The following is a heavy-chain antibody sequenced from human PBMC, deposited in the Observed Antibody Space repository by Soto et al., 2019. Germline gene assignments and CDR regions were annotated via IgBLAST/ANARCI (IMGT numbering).Heavy chain of an antibody. V-gene: IGHV1-8*01. CDR3: ARVSFNALLRFPFDL. D-gene: IGHD5-12*01. Sequence: QVQLVQSGAEVKKPGASVKVSCKASGYSFTSYDVNWVRQASGQGLEWMGWMNPNSGSTVIAQKFQGRVTMTRDSSISTAYMELSSLRPDDSAIYYCARVSFNALLRFPFDLWGQGTEVNVSS. CDR2: MNPNSGST. J-gene: IGHJ1*01. CDR1: GYSFTSYD.